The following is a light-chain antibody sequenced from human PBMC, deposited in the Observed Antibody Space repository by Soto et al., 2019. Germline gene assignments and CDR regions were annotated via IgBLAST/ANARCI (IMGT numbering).Light chain of an antibody. V-gene: IGKV3-20*01. CDR1: QTVGSSY. CDR2: ATS. Sequence: EIVLTQSPGTLSLSPGERATLSCRASQTVGSSYLAWYQQKPGQPPRLLIYATSSRATGIPDRFSGSGSGTDFTLTISRLEPEDFAVYYCQHYDNSLYTFGQGTKLEIK. CDR3: QHYDNSLYT. J-gene: IGKJ2*01.